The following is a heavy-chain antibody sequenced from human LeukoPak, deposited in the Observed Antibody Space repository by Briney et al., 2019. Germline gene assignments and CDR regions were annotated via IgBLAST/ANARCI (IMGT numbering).Heavy chain of an antibody. D-gene: IGHD2-2*01. J-gene: IGHJ5*02. CDR3: ARDDPITCSSTSCYENWFDP. V-gene: IGHV1-69*05. CDR2: IIPIFGTA. Sequence: SVKVSCKASGGTFSSYAISWVRQAPGQGLEWMGGIIPIFGTANYAQKFQGRVTITTDESTSTAYMELSSLRSEDTAVYYCARDDPITCSSTSCYENWFDPWGQGTLVTVSS. CDR1: GGTFSSYA.